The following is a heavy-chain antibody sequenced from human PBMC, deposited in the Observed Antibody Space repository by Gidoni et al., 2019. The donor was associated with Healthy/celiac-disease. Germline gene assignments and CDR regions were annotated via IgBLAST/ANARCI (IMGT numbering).Heavy chain of an antibody. J-gene: IGHJ4*02. V-gene: IGHV3-64*01. CDR3: ARVSLPRYCSGGSGYSKGPCDY. CDR1: GFTFSSYA. Sequence: EVQLVESGGGLVQPGGSLRLSCAASGFTFSSYAMHWVRQAPGKGLEYVSAISSNGGSTYYANSVKGRFTISRDNSKNTLYLQMGSLRAEDMAVYYCARVSLPRYCSGGSGYSKGPCDYWGQGTLVTGSS. CDR2: ISSNGGST. D-gene: IGHD2-15*01.